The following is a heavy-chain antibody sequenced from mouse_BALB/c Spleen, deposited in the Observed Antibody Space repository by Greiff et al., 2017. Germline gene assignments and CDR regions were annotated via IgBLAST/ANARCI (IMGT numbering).Heavy chain of an antibody. D-gene: IGHD2-2*01. J-gene: IGHJ3*01. CDR2: IWAGGST. V-gene: IGHV2-9*02. Sequence: VKLVESGPGLMAPSQSLSITCTVSGFSLTSYGVHWVRQPPGKGLEWLGVIWAGGSTNYNSALMSRLSISKDNSKSQVFLKMNSLQTDDTAMYYCAREIYGYDERSWFAYWGQGTLVTVSA. CDR1: GFSLTSYG. CDR3: AREIYGYDERSWFAY.